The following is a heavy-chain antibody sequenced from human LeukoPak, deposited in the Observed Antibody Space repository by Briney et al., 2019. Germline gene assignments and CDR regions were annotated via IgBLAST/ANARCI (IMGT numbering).Heavy chain of an antibody. CDR3: ASDMITFGGVIPTIGDY. V-gene: IGHV1-18*01. CDR2: ISAYNGNT. CDR1: GGTFSSYA. D-gene: IGHD3-16*02. J-gene: IGHJ4*02. Sequence: ASVKVSCKASGGTFSSYAISWVRQAPGQGLEWMGWISAYNGNTNYAQKLQGRVTMTTDTSTSTAYMELRSLRSDDTAVYYCASDMITFGGVIPTIGDYWGQGTLVTVSS.